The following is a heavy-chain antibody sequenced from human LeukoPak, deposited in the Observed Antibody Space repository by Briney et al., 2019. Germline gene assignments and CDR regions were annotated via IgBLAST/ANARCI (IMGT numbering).Heavy chain of an antibody. Sequence: SETLSLTCTVSGGSISSSSYYWGWIRQPPGKGLEWIGSIYYSGSTYYNPSLKSRVTISVDTSKNQFSLKLSSVTAADTAVYYCARGMIGGVIVAQHFFDYWGQGTLVTVSS. V-gene: IGHV4-39*01. J-gene: IGHJ4*02. CDR3: ARGMIGGVIVAQHFFDY. D-gene: IGHD3-16*02. CDR2: IYYSGST. CDR1: GGSISSSSYY.